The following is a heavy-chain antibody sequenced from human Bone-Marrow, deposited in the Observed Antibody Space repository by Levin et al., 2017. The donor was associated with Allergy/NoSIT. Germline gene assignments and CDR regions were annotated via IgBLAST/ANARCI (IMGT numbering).Heavy chain of an antibody. CDR2: MSYSGSN. V-gene: IGHV4-31*03. CDR1: GASIRSGDYY. CDR3: ARGVAGGFGWYDP. Sequence: PSETLSLTCTVSGASIRSGDYYWSWIRQHPGKGLEWIGFMSYSGSNFYNPSLKSRLSMSPDTSKNQFSLKLTSVTAADTAVYYCARGVAGGFGWYDPWGQGTPVTVSS. J-gene: IGHJ5*02. D-gene: IGHD6-19*01.